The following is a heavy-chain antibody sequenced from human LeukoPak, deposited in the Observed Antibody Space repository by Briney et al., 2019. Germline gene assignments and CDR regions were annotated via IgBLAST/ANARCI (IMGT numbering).Heavy chain of an antibody. CDR2: INHSGST. V-gene: IGHV4-34*01. D-gene: IGHD6-19*01. J-gene: IGHJ4*02. Sequence: SETLSLTCAVYGGSFSGYYWSWIRQPPGKGLEWIEEINHSGSTNYNPSLKSRVTISVDTSKNQFSLKLSSVTAADTAVYYCAKAHFSGAWYEFGYWGQGTLVTVSS. CDR3: AKAHFSGAWYEFGY. CDR1: GGSFSGYY.